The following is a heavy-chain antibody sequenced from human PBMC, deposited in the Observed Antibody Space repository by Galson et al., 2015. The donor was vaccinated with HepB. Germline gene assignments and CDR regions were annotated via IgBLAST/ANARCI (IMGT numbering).Heavy chain of an antibody. D-gene: IGHD4-17*01. CDR2: INSDGSST. J-gene: IGHJ4*02. CDR3: ARVSPYGDYDY. V-gene: IGHV3-74*01. CDR1: GFTFSSYW. Sequence: SLRLSCAASGFTFSSYWMHWVRQAPGKGLVWVSRINSDGSSTSYADSVKGRFTISRDNAKNTLYLQMNSLRAEDTAVYYCARVSPYGDYDYWGQGTLVTVSS.